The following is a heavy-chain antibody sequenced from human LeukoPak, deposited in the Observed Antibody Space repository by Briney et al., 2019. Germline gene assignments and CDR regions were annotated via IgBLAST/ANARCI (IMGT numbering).Heavy chain of an antibody. CDR1: GYSFTSYW. D-gene: IGHD6-19*01. J-gene: IGHJ4*02. V-gene: IGHV5-51*01. CDR2: IYPGDSDT. Sequence: GESLKISCKGSGYSFTSYWIGWVRQMPGKGLEWMGIIYPGDSDTRYSPSFQGQVTISADKSISTAYLQWSSLRSEDTAVYYCARDLYSSGWYFGYWGQGTLVTVSS. CDR3: ARDLYSSGWYFGY.